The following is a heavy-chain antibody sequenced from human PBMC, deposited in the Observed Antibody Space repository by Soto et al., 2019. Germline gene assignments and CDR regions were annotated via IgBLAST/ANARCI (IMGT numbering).Heavy chain of an antibody. V-gene: IGHV1-18*01. CDR3: ARVEALYSRFDP. J-gene: IGHJ5*02. Sequence: VSVKVSRKASGYGFTSYGSSWVRQAPGQGLEWMGWISAYNGNTNYAQKLQGRVTMTTDTSTSTAYMELRSLRSDDTAVYYCARVEALYSRFDPWGKGTLVTVSS. CDR2: ISAYNGNT. D-gene: IGHD1-1*01. CDR1: GYGFTSYG.